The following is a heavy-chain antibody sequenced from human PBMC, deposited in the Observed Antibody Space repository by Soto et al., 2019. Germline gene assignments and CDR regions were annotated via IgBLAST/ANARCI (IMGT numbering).Heavy chain of an antibody. CDR2: IIPIFGTA. D-gene: IGHD3-3*01. CDR3: AIPRTVRFLAGSTRAYDAFDM. J-gene: IGHJ3*02. Sequence: SVKVSCKASGCTFSSYAISWVRQARGQGREWMGGIIPIFGTANYAQKFQGRVTITADESTSTAYMELSSLRSEDTAVYYCAIPRTVRFLAGSTRAYDAFDMWGQGTMVRVS. CDR1: GCTFSSYA. V-gene: IGHV1-69*13.